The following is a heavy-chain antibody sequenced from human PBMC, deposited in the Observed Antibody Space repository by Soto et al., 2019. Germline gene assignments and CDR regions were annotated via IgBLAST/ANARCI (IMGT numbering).Heavy chain of an antibody. D-gene: IGHD3-22*01. V-gene: IGHV1-69*13. CDR1: GGTFSSYA. CDR2: IIPIFGTA. CDR3: ARSALNYYDSSGYYLH. J-gene: IGHJ4*02. Sequence: SVKVSCKASGGTFSSYAISWVRQAPGQGLEWMGGIIPIFGTANYAQKFQGRVTITADESTSTAYMELSSLRSEDTAVYYCARSALNYYDSSGYYLHWGQGTLVTVSS.